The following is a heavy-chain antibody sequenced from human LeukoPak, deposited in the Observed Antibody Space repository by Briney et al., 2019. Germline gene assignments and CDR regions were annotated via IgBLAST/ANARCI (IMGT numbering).Heavy chain of an antibody. CDR2: MSSSGSSI. CDR3: ARPPSITNPYYGLDV. J-gene: IGHJ6*02. V-gene: IGHV3-48*03. Sequence: GGSLRLSCAASGFTFSSYDMNWVRQAPGKGLEWVSYMSSSGSSIYYADSVKGRFTISRDNAKNSLCLLMNSLRVEDTAVYYCARPPSITNPYYGLDVWGQGTTVTVSS. D-gene: IGHD3-3*01. CDR1: GFTFSSYD.